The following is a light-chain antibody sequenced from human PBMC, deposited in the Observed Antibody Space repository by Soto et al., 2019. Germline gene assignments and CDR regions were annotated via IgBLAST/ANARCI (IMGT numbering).Light chain of an antibody. CDR1: QSVSSSY. CDR3: QQRNDWPLT. J-gene: IGKJ4*01. V-gene: IGKV3D-20*02. CDR2: DSS. Sequence: EIVLTQSPGTLSLSPGERATLSCRASQSVSSSYLAWYQQKPGQAPRLLINDSSNRATGIPARFSGSGSGTDFTLTISSLEPEDFAVYYCQQRNDWPLTFGGGTKVDIK.